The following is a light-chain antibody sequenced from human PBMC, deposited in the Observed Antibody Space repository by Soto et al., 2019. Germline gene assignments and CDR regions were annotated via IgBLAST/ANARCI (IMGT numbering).Light chain of an antibody. CDR3: CSYAGSYILV. V-gene: IGLV2-11*01. CDR2: DVT. Sequence: QSALTQPRSVSGAPGQSVTISCTGTASDVGSHNYVSWYQQSPGKAPKLIIYDVTKRPSGVTDRFSVSKSGNTASLTISGLRAEDEADYYCCSYAGSYILVFGGGTKLTVL. CDR1: ASDVGSHNY. J-gene: IGLJ3*02.